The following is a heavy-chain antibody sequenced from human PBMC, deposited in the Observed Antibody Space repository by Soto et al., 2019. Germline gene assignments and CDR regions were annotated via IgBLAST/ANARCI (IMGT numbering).Heavy chain of an antibody. J-gene: IGHJ4*02. V-gene: IGHV1-2*02. Sequence: QVQLVQSGAEVKKPGASVKVSCKASGYTFTGYYMHWVRQAPGQGLEWMGWINPNSGGTNYAQKIQGRVTMNRDTSIRTAYKELSRLRSDDTAVYYCFGVTSPVGVGYWGQGTLVTVSS. CDR3: FGVTSPVGVGY. D-gene: IGHD2-15*01. CDR1: GYTFTGYY. CDR2: INPNSGGT.